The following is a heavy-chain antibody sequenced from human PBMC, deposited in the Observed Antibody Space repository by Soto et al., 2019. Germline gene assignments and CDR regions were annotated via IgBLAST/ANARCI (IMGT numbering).Heavy chain of an antibody. V-gene: IGHV4-31*03. CDR2: IYYSGST. CDR3: AREVEAKEAAGPYEGIEPYYYGMDV. D-gene: IGHD6-13*01. CDR1: CGSISSGAYY. J-gene: IGHJ6*02. Sequence: NLFLTCTVSCGSISSGAYYWSWIRQPPGKGLEWIGYIYYSGSTYYNPSLKSRVTVSVDTSKNQFSLKLSSVTAADTAVYYCAREVEAKEAAGPYEGIEPYYYGMDVWCQGNTVT.